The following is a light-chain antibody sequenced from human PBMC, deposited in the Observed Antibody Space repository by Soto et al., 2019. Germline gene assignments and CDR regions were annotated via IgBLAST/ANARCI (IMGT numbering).Light chain of an antibody. Sequence: DIQMTQSPSTLSASVGDRVTITCRASQSLSSWLAWYQQKPGKAPKLLIYDASSLESGVPSWFSGSGSGTECTLTISSLQPDDFATYYFQQYNSFPFTFGEGTKVDIK. CDR1: QSLSSW. CDR3: QQYNSFPFT. J-gene: IGKJ4*02. V-gene: IGKV1-5*01. CDR2: DAS.